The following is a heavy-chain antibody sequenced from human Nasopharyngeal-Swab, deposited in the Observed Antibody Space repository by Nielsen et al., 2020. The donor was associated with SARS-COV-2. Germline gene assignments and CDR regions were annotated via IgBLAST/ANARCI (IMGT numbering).Heavy chain of an antibody. V-gene: IGHV4-59*12. Sequence: WIRQPPGKGLEWIGDFSYSVITHYKASLKSRVTISLDPSKNQFSLKLSSVTAADTGVYYCAREVVGGLVDSWGQGILVTVSS. CDR3: AREVVGGLVDS. CDR2: FSYSVIT. D-gene: IGHD1-26*01. J-gene: IGHJ4*02.